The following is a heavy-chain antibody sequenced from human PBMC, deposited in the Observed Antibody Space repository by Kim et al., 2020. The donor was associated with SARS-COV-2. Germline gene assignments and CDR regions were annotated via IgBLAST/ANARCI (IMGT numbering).Heavy chain of an antibody. CDR3: AKELGMGSYYNVGGPLDY. D-gene: IGHD3-10*01. J-gene: IGHJ4*02. CDR2: ISYDGSNK. CDR1: GFTFSSYG. V-gene: IGHV3-30*18. Sequence: GGSLRLSCAASGFTFSSYGMHWVRQAPGKGLEWVAVISYDGSNKYYADSVKGRFTISRDNSKNTLYLQMNSLRAEDTAVYYCAKELGMGSYYNVGGPLDYWGQETLVTVSS.